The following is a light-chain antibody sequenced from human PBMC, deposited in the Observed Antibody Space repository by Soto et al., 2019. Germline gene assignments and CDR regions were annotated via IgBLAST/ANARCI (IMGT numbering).Light chain of an antibody. Sequence: QSVLTQPVSVSGSPGQSITISCSGTSSDVGGYNYVSWYQQNPGTAPKLLIYDVSNRPSGVSHRFSGSKSGNTASLTISGLQAGDEADYYCSSYRSSRTYVFGTGTKVTVL. CDR2: DVS. J-gene: IGLJ1*01. CDR3: SSYRSSRTYV. CDR1: SSDVGGYNY. V-gene: IGLV2-14*01.